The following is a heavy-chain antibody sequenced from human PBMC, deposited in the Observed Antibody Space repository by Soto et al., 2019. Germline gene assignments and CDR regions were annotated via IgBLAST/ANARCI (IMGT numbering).Heavy chain of an antibody. Sequence: QVQLQQWGAGLLKPSETLSLTCAVYGGSFSGYYWSWIRQPPGKGLEWIGEINHSGSTNYNPSLKSRVTISVDTSKIQFSLKLSSVTAADTAVYYCALLGSYWPDDYWGQGTLVTVSS. CDR3: ALLGSYWPDDY. CDR2: INHSGST. CDR1: GGSFSGYY. J-gene: IGHJ4*02. V-gene: IGHV4-34*01. D-gene: IGHD1-26*01.